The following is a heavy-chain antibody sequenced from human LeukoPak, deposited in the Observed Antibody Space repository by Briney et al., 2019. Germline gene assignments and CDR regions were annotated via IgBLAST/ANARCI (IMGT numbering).Heavy chain of an antibody. J-gene: IGHJ1*01. CDR2: ISGSSAAI. V-gene: IGHV3-48*01. CDR3: ARDLTTSSTAYFHH. D-gene: IGHD6-6*01. CDR1: GFTFSSYS. Sequence: GESLRLSCAASGFTFSSYSMNWVRQAPGKGLEWISYISGSSAAIYYADSVKGRFTISRDNARNSLYLQMNSLRAEGTAVYYCARDLTTSSTAYFHHWGQGTLVTVSS.